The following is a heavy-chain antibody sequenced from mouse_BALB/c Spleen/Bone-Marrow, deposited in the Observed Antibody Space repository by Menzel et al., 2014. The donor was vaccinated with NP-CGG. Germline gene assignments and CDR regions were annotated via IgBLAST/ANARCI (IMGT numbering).Heavy chain of an antibody. CDR1: GFTFSSYT. CDR3: ARGGYAVVATPLAY. Sequence: EVHLVESGGGLVQPGGSLKLSCAASGFTFSSYTMSWVRQTPEKRLEWVAYISNGGGSTYYPDTVKGRFTISRDNAKNTLYLQMSSLKSEDTAMYYCARGGYAVVATPLAYWGQGTLVTVSA. V-gene: IGHV5-12-2*01. D-gene: IGHD1-1*01. J-gene: IGHJ3*01. CDR2: ISNGGGST.